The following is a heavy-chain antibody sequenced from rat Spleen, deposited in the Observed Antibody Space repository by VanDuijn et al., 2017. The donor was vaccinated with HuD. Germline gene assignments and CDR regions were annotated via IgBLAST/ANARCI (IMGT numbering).Heavy chain of an antibody. Sequence: EVQLQESGPGLVKPSQSLSLTCSVTGYSITSGYGWNWIRKFPGNKLEWKGYINSAGITNYNPPLKSQISITRDTSKNQFFLQLTSVTTEDTATYYCARISGSNVMDAWGQGASVTVSS. CDR3: ARISGSNVMDA. J-gene: IGHJ4*01. V-gene: IGHV3-3*01. D-gene: IGHD4-3*01. CDR1: GYSITSGYG. CDR2: INSAGIT.